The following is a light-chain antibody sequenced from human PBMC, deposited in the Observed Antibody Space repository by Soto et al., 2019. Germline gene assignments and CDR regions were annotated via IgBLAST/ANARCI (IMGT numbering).Light chain of an antibody. J-gene: IGKJ1*01. Sequence: DIVLTQSPGTLSLSPGERATLSCRASQSVSSGYLAWYQQKPGQAPRLLIYGASIRAAGIPDRFIGSGSGADFTLTISRLEPEDFAVYYCQQYGSSPRTFGQGTKVEIK. CDR3: QQYGSSPRT. CDR2: GAS. CDR1: QSVSSGY. V-gene: IGKV3-20*01.